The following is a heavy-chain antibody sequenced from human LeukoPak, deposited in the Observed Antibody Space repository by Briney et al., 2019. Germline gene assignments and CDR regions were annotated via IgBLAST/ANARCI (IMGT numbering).Heavy chain of an antibody. V-gene: IGHV1-2*02. CDR1: GYTFTGYY. CDR3: ARDYRYYDSSGFDY. D-gene: IGHD3-22*01. CDR2: INPNSGGT. Sequence: AASVKVSCKASGYTFTGYYMHWVRQAPGQGLEWMGWINPNSGGTNYAQKFQGRVTMTRDTSISTAYMELSRLRSDDTAVYYCARDYRYYDSSGFDYWGQGTLVTVSS. J-gene: IGHJ4*02.